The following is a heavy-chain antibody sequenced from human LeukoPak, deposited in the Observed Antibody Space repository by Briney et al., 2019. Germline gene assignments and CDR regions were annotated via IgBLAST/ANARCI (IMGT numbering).Heavy chain of an antibody. D-gene: IGHD3-10*01. J-gene: IGHJ4*02. CDR3: ASLAGGVIMQNFDY. Sequence: WASVKVSCKASGYTFTSYAMNWVRQAPGQGLEWMGWINTNTGNPTYAQGFTGRFVFSLDTSVSTAYLQISSLKAEDTAVYYCASLAGGVIMQNFDYWGQGTLVTVSS. CDR1: GYTFTSYA. V-gene: IGHV7-4-1*02. CDR2: INTNTGNP.